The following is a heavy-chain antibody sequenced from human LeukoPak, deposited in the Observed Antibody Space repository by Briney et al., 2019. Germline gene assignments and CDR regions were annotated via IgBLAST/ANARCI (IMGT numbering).Heavy chain of an antibody. J-gene: IGHJ6*03. D-gene: IGHD2-15*01. CDR3: ARGYCSGGSCYSYYYYNYMDV. CDR1: GGSINTYY. Sequence: SETLSLTCTVSGGSINTYYWSWIRQSPGKGLEWIGYIFYAVSADYNPSLKSRVTISVDTSKKHVSLQLRSVTAADTAVYYCARGYCSGGSCYSYYYYNYMDVWGKGTTVTVSS. CDR2: IFYAVSA. V-gene: IGHV4-59*12.